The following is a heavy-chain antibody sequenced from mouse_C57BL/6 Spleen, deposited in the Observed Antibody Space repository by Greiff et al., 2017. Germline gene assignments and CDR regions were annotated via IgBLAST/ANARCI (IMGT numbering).Heavy chain of an antibody. Sequence: DVQLQESGGGLVQPGGSLSLSCAASGFTFTDYYMSWVRQPPGKALEWLGFIRNKANGYTTEYSASVKGRFTISRDNSQSILYLQMNALRAEDSATYYCARYYGGDAMDYWGQGTSVTVSS. CDR3: ARYYGGDAMDY. CDR2: IRNKANGYTT. D-gene: IGHD1-1*01. CDR1: GFTFTDYY. J-gene: IGHJ4*01. V-gene: IGHV7-3*01.